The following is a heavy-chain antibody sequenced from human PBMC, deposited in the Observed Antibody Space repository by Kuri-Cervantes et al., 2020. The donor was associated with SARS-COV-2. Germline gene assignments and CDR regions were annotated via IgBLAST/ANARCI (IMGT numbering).Heavy chain of an antibody. Sequence: GSLRLSCTVSGGSISSSSYYWGWIRQPPGKGLEWIGSMYHSGSTYYNPSLKSRLTISVDTSKNQFSLKLSSVTAADTAVYYCARSWEDYYGSGSYPTFDYWGQGTLVTVSS. V-gene: IGHV4-39*01. J-gene: IGHJ4*02. CDR2: MYHSGST. CDR3: ARSWEDYYGSGSYPTFDY. CDR1: GGSISSSSYY. D-gene: IGHD3-10*01.